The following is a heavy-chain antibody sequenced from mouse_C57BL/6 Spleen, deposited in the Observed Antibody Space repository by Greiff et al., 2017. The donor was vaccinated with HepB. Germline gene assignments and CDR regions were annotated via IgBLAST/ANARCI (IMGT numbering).Heavy chain of an antibody. CDR1: GFTFSSYG. Sequence: EVQGVESGGDLVKPGGSLKLSCAASGFTFSSYGMSWVRQTPDKRLEWVATISSGGSYTYYPDSVKGRFTISRDNAKNTLYLQMSSLKSEDTAMYYSARHSNYDYWGQGTTLTVSS. J-gene: IGHJ2*01. CDR3: ARHSNYDY. D-gene: IGHD2-5*01. V-gene: IGHV5-6*01. CDR2: ISSGGSYT.